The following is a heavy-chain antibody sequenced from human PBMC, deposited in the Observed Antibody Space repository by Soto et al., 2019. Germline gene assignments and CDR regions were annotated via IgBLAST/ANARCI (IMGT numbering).Heavy chain of an antibody. CDR2: ISGSGGST. V-gene: IGHV3-23*01. J-gene: IGHJ2*01. CDR1: GFTFSSYA. CDR3: AKGFGGDGYIPGGYFAL. Sequence: EVQLLESGGGLVQPGGSLRLSCAASGFTFSSYAMSWVRQAPGKGLEWVSAISGSGGSTYYADSVKGRFTISRDNSKNPLCRKMSSRGAEDRAVFYCAKGFGGDGYIPGGYFALWGGATLVTVSS. D-gene: IGHD3-16*01.